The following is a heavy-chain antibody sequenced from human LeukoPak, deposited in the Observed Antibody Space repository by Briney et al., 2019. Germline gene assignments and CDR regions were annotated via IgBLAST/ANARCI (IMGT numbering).Heavy chain of an antibody. J-gene: IGHJ4*02. D-gene: IGHD6-13*01. CDR2: ISSSGSTI. Sequence: PGGSLRLSCAASGFTFSDYYMSWIRQAPGKGLEWVSYISSSGSTIYYADSVKGRFTISRDNSKNTLYLQMNSLRAEDTAVYYCARDLAYSSSWRGFDYWGQGTLVTVSS. CDR1: GFTFSDYY. CDR3: ARDLAYSSSWRGFDY. V-gene: IGHV3-11*04.